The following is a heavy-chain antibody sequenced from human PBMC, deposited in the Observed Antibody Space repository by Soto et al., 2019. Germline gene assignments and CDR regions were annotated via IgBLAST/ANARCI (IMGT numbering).Heavy chain of an antibody. Sequence: GGSLRLSCAASGFTFSSYSMNWVRQAPGKGLEWVSSISSSSSYIYYADSVKGRFTISRDNAKNSLYLQMNSLRAEDTAVYYCARSITIFGVVIIDDYYYYMDVWGKGTTVTVSS. V-gene: IGHV3-21*01. J-gene: IGHJ6*03. CDR3: ARSITIFGVVIIDDYYYYMDV. CDR2: ISSSSSYI. D-gene: IGHD3-3*01. CDR1: GFTFSSYS.